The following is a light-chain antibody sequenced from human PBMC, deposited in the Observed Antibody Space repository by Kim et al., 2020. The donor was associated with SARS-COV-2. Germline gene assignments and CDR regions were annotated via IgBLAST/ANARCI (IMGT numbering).Light chain of an antibody. CDR1: NIGSKS. Sequence: APGKTATITCGGNNIGSKSVHWYQQKPGQAPVLVIYYDSDRPSGIPELFSGSNYGNTATLTISRVEAGDEADYYCQVWDSSSDHRVFGGGTQLTVL. V-gene: IGLV3-21*04. J-gene: IGLJ3*02. CDR2: YDS. CDR3: QVWDSSSDHRV.